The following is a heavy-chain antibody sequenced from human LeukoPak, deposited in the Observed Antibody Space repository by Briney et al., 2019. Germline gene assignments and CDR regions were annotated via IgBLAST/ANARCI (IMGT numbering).Heavy chain of an antibody. J-gene: IGHJ4*02. CDR1: IFNFDNYA. CDR3: AREGQWLATQYFDY. D-gene: IGHD6-19*01. Sequence: GGSLRLSCVVSIFNFDNYAMTWVRQAPGKGLEWVSAIGGSGVSKFYGDSVKGRFTISRDNAKNSLYLQMNSLRAEDTAVYYCAREGQWLATQYFDYWGQGTLVTVSS. V-gene: IGHV3-23*01. CDR2: IGGSGVSK.